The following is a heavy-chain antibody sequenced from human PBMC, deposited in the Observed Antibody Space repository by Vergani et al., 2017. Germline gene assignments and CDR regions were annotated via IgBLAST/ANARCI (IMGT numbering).Heavy chain of an antibody. D-gene: IGHD2-2*02. Sequence: VQLVESGGGVVQPGRSLRLSCAASGFTFSSYGMHWVRQAPGKGLEWVAVIWYDGSNKYYADSVKGRFTISRDNSKNTLYLQMNSLRAEDTAVYYCARTGNLGYCSSTSCYTTLFDYWGQGTLVTVSS. CDR1: GFTFSSYG. CDR3: ARTGNLGYCSSTSCYTTLFDY. CDR2: IWYDGSNK. J-gene: IGHJ4*02. V-gene: IGHV3-33*01.